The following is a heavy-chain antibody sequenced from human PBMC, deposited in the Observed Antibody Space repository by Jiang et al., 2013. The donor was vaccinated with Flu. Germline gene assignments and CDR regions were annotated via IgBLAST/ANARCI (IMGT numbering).Heavy chain of an antibody. Sequence: LLKPSETLSLTCAVYGGSFSGYYWSWIRQPPGKGLEWIGEINHSGSTNYNPSLKSRVTISVDTSKNQFSLKLSSVTAADTAVYYCARGGNVLRYPQTEGGMDVWGQGTTVTVSS. CDR1: GGSFSGYY. D-gene: IGHD3-9*01. CDR3: ARGGNVLRYPQTEGGMDV. J-gene: IGHJ6*02. V-gene: IGHV4-34*01. CDR2: INHSGST.